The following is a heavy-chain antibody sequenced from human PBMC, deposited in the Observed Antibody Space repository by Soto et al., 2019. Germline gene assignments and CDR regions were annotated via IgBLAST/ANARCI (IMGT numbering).Heavy chain of an antibody. V-gene: IGHV4-59*01. CDR3: ARVTGTTLSNWFDP. D-gene: IGHD1-7*01. J-gene: IGHJ5*02. Sequence: WETLSLTCTVSGGSISSYYWSWIRQPPGKGLEWIGYIYYSGSTNYNPSLKSRVTISVDTSKNQFSLKLSSVTAADTAVYYCARVTGTTLSNWFDPWGQGTLVTVSS. CDR2: IYYSGST. CDR1: GGSISSYY.